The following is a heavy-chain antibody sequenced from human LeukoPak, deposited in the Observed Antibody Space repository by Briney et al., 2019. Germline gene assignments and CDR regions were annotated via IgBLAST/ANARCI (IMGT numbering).Heavy chain of an antibody. V-gene: IGHV3-20*04. D-gene: IGHD1-26*01. J-gene: IGHJ3*02. Sequence: GGSLRLSCAASGFTFDDYGMSCVRHAPGKGVEWVFGFYWNGGSTGYAHSVRGRFPLYGDHAKISLYLHMNSLRAEDTALYYCARGWELNDAFDIWGQGTMVTVSS. CDR2: FYWNGGST. CDR1: GFTFDDYG. CDR3: ARGWELNDAFDI.